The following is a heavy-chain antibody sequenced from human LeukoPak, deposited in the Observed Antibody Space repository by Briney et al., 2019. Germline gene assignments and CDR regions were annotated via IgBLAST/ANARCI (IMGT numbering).Heavy chain of an antibody. J-gene: IGHJ4*02. CDR3: ARDPSGFGEIPLDY. V-gene: IGHV4-39*02. CDR1: GGSISSSSYY. D-gene: IGHD3-10*01. CDR2: IYYSGST. Sequence: SETLSLTCTVSGGSISSSSYYWGWIRQPPGKGLEWIGSIYYSGSTYYNPSPKSRVTISVDTSKNQFSLKLSSVTAADTAVYYCARDPSGFGEIPLDYWGQGTLVTVSS.